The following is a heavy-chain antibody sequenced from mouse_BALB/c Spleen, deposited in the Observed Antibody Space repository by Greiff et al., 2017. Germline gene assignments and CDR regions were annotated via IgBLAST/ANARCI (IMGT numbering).Heavy chain of an antibody. V-gene: IGHV3-6*02. J-gene: IGHJ1*01. D-gene: IGHD1-1*01. CDR2: ISYDGSN. Sequence: EVKLQESGPGLVKPSQSLSLTCPVTGYSITSGYYWNWIRQFPGNKLEWMGYISYDGSNNYNPSLKNRISITRDTSKNQFFLKLDSVTTEDTATYYCARVGYYGSSFYWYFDVWGAGTTVTVSS. CDR1: GYSITSGYY. CDR3: ARVGYYGSSFYWYFDV.